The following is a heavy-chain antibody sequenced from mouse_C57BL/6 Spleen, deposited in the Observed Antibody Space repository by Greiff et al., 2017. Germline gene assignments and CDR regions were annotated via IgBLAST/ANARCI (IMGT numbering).Heavy chain of an antibody. CDR3: ARGRGLLRAMDY. J-gene: IGHJ4*01. Sequence: EVQLQQSGPELVKPGASVKISCKASGYTFTDYYMNWVKQSHGKSLEWIGDINPNNGGTSYNQKFKGKDTLTVDKSSSTAYMELRSLTSEDSAVYYCARGRGLLRAMDYWGQGTSVTVSS. D-gene: IGHD1-1*01. CDR2: INPNNGGT. V-gene: IGHV1-26*01. CDR1: GYTFTDYY.